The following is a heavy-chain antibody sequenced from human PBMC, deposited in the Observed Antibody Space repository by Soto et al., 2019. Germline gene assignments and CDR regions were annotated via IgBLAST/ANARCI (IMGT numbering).Heavy chain of an antibody. Sequence: QLQLQETGPGLVKPSETLSLSCTVSGGSTRYSNYYWGWFRQSPEKGLEWIGSVYYSGTTYYEPSLQSQGHISVDTSKNQHSLKQGSGTATDTAVYYCARHSGRFGLAGAGIDSGGQGKRVTVSS. J-gene: IGHJ5*01. CDR2: VYYSGTT. CDR1: GGSTRYSNYY. V-gene: IGHV4-39*01. D-gene: IGHD6-19*01. CDR3: ARHSGRFGLAGAGIDS.